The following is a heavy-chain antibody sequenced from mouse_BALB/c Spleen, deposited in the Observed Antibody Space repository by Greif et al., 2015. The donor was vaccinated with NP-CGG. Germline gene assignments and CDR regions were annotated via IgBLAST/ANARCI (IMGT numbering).Heavy chain of an antibody. CDR2: IDPANGNT. V-gene: IGHV14-3*02. Sequence: EVQLQQSGAELVKPGASVKLSCTASGFNIKDTYMHWVKQRPGQGLEWIGRIDPANGNTKYDPKFQGKATITADTSSNTAYLQLSSLTSEDTAVYYCARAITTAYWGQGTLVTVSA. J-gene: IGHJ3*01. CDR1: GFNIKDTY. CDR3: ARAITTAY. D-gene: IGHD1-2*01.